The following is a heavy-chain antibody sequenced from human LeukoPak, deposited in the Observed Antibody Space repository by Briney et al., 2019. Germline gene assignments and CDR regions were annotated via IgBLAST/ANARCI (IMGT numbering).Heavy chain of an antibody. J-gene: IGHJ5*02. CDR1: GYTFTSYY. CDR2: INPSGGST. D-gene: IGHD6-19*01. Sequence: ASVKVSCKASGYTFTSYYMHWVRQAPGQGLEWMGIINPSGGSTSYAQKFQGRVTMTRDTSTSTVYMELSSLRSEDTGVYYCARAIAVAGNWMKRKEGNWFDPWGQGTLVTVSS. CDR3: ARAIAVAGNWMKRKEGNWFDP. V-gene: IGHV1-46*01.